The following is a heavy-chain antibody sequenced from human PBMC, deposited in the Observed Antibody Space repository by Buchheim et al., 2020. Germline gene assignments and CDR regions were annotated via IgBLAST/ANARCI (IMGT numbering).Heavy chain of an antibody. CDR1: GYTFTGYY. J-gene: IGHJ6*02. Sequence: QVQLVQSGAEVKKPGASVKVSCKASGYTFTGYYMHWVRQAPGQGLEWMGWINPNSGGTNYAQKFQGWVTMTRDTSISTAYMELSRLRSDDTAVYYCARDLEVYATEPNRNYYYYYYGMDVWGQGTT. CDR3: ARDLEVYATEPNRNYYYYYYGMDV. CDR2: INPNSGGT. D-gene: IGHD2-8*02. V-gene: IGHV1-2*04.